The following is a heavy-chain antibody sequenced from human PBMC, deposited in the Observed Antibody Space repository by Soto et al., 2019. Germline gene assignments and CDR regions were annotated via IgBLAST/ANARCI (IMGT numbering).Heavy chain of an antibody. J-gene: IGHJ4*02. D-gene: IGHD3-3*01. Sequence: GGSLRLSCAGSGFTFSNYAMSWVRQAPGKGLEWVSAISGSGDSTYYANSVKGRFTISRDNSKNTLYLQMNSLRAEDTAVYYCAKDTPQEWLLVFHYWGQGTLVTVSS. V-gene: IGHV3-23*01. CDR2: ISGSGDST. CDR3: AKDTPQEWLLVFHY. CDR1: GFTFSNYA.